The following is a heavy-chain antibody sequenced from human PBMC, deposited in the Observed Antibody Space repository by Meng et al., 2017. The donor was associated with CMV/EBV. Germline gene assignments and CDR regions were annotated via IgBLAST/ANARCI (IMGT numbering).Heavy chain of an antibody. J-gene: IGHJ5*02. CDR2: IYYSGST. CDR1: GGSISSSSYY. D-gene: IGHD6-13*01. Sequence: SETLPLTCTVSGGSISSSSYYWGWIRQPPGKGLEWIGSIYYSGSTYYNPSLKSRVTISVDTSKNQFSLKLSSVTAADTAVYYCARRYSSSWYSTGNWFDPWGQGTLVTVSS. CDR3: ARRYSSSWYSTGNWFDP. V-gene: IGHV4-39*01.